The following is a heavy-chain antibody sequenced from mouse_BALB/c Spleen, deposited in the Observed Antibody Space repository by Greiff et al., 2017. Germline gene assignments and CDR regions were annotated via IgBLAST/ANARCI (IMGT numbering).Heavy chain of an antibody. D-gene: IGHD2-4*01. CDR2: ISSGGSYT. V-gene: IGHV5-6*01. CDR3: ASPIYYDYDGAWFAY. CDR1: GFTFSSYG. Sequence: EVQGVESGGDLVKPGGSLKLSCAASGFTFSSYGMSWVRQTPDKRLEWVATISSGGSYTYYPDSVKGRFTISRDNAKNTLYLQMSSLKSEDTAMYYCASPIYYDYDGAWFAYWGQGTLVTVSA. J-gene: IGHJ3*01.